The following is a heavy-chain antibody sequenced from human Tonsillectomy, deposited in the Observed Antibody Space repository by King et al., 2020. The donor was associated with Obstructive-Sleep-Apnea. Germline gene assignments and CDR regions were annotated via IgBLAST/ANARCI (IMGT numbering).Heavy chain of an antibody. D-gene: IGHD3-10*01. CDR1: GYSFTSYW. J-gene: IGHJ6*02. CDR3: ARLLYYYGSGRLYYYGMDV. CDR2: IYPDDSDT. Sequence: QLVQSGAEVKKPGESLKISCKGSGYSFTSYWIGWVRQMPGKGLEWMGIIYPDDSDTRYSPSFQGQVTISADKSTSTAYLQWSSLKASDTAMFYCARLLYYYGSGRLYYYGMDVWGQGTTVTVSS. V-gene: IGHV5-51*01.